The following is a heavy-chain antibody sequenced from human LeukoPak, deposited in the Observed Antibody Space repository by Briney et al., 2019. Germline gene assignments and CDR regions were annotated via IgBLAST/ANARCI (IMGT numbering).Heavy chain of an antibody. CDR2: IYSGGAT. V-gene: IGHV3-66*04. J-gene: IGHJ4*02. CDR1: GITVSTNY. Sequence: GGSLRLSCAASGITVSTNYMSWVRQAPGKGLEWVSIIYSGGATFYADSVKGRFTISRENSKNTLWLQMNSLRAEDTAVYYCARLHYDVLTGPFDYWGQGTLVTVSS. CDR3: ARLHYDVLTGPFDY. D-gene: IGHD3-9*01.